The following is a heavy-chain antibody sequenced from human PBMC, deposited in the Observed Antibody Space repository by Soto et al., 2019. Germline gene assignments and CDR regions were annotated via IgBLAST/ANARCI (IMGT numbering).Heavy chain of an antibody. CDR3: ARDYDGNLQWYFDY. CDR1: GFTFSSYA. Sequence: QVQLVESGGGVVQPGRSLRLSCAASGFTFSSYAMHWVRQAPGKGLEWVAVISYDGSNKYYADSVKGRFTISRDNSKNTLYLQMNSLRAEDTAVYYCARDYDGNLQWYFDYWGQGTLITVSS. CDR2: ISYDGSNK. V-gene: IGHV3-30-3*01. J-gene: IGHJ4*02. D-gene: IGHD5-12*01.